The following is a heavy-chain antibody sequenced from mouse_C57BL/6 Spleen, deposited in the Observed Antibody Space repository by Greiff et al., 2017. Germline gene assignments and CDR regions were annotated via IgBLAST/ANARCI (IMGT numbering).Heavy chain of an antibody. CDR2: INYDGSST. Sequence: EVKLMESEGGLVQPGSSMKLSCTASGFTFSDYYMAWVRQVPEKGLEWVANINYDGSSTYYLDSLKSRFIISRDNAKNILYLQMSSLKSEDTATYYCARAGGGSYWYFDVWGTGTTVTVSS. J-gene: IGHJ1*03. CDR3: ARAGGGSYWYFDV. CDR1: GFTFSDYY. V-gene: IGHV5-16*01.